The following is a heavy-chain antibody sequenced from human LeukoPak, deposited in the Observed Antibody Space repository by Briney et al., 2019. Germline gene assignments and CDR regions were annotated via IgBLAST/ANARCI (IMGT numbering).Heavy chain of an antibody. J-gene: IGHJ4*02. Sequence: ASVKVSCKTSGYTFTSFYMHWVRQAPGRGLEWMGWINPNSGDTNYAQKFQGRVTMTRDTSISTAYMELSRLRSDDTAVYYCARDKRGSSGWYSYFDYWGQGTLGTVSS. V-gene: IGHV1-2*02. CDR3: ARDKRGSSGWYSYFDY. D-gene: IGHD6-19*01. CDR2: INPNSGDT. CDR1: GYTFTSFY.